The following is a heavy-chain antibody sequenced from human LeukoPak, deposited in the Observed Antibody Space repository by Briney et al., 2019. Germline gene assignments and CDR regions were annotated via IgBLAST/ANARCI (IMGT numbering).Heavy chain of an antibody. CDR2: ISSSGTTI. CDR3: ARGTGWYVDY. Sequence: PGGSLRLSCAASGFIFSSNEMNWVRQAPGKGLEWVSYISSSGTTIYYADSVKGRFTISRDNSKDTLYLQMDSLRPEDTAVYYCARGTGWYVDYWGQGTLVTVSS. J-gene: IGHJ4*02. V-gene: IGHV3-48*03. CDR1: GFIFSSNE. D-gene: IGHD6-19*01.